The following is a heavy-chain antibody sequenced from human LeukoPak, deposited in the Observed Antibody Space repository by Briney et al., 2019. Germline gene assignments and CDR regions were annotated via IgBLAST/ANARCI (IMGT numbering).Heavy chain of an antibody. CDR2: ISTSGST. V-gene: IGHV4-61*02. D-gene: IGHD6-19*01. CDR3: ARSGSGWF. CDR1: GGSISSGSYH. J-gene: IGHJ4*01. Sequence: SETLSLTCTVSGGSISSGSYHWSWIRQPAGKGLEWIGRISTSGSTNYNPSLKSRVTISVDTSKNQFSLKLSSVTAADTAMYYYARSGSGWFWGQGTLVTVFS.